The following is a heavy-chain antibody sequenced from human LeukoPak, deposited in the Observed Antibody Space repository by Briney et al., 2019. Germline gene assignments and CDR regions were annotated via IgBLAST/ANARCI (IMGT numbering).Heavy chain of an antibody. CDR2: ISYDGSNK. J-gene: IGHJ4*02. CDR3: AKDYGDPAGFDY. V-gene: IGHV3-30*18. CDR1: GFTFSSYG. Sequence: GGSLRLSCAASGFTFSSYGLHWVRQAPGKGLEWVAVISYDGSNKYYADSVKGRFTISRDNSKNTLYLQMNSLRAEDTAVYYCAKDYGDPAGFDYWGQGTLVTVSS. D-gene: IGHD4-17*01.